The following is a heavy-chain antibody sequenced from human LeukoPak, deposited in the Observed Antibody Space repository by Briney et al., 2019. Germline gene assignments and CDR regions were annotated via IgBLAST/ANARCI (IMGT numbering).Heavy chain of an antibody. CDR2: IIPILGIA. CDR3: AEDFSWTGDYYYYGMDV. J-gene: IGHJ6*02. D-gene: IGHD3/OR15-3a*01. Sequence: GASVKVSCKASGGTFSSYAISWVRQAPGQGLEWMGRIIPILGIANYAQKFQGRVTITTDKSTSTAYMELSSLRSEDTAVYYCAEDFSWTGDYYYYGMDVWGQGTTVTVSS. V-gene: IGHV1-69*04. CDR1: GGTFSSYA.